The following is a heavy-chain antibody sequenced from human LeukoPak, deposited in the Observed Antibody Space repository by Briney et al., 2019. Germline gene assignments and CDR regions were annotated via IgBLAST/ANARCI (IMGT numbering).Heavy chain of an antibody. CDR2: ISSSSSYI. J-gene: IGHJ3*02. V-gene: IGHV3-21*01. D-gene: IGHD3-22*01. CDR1: GFTFSSYS. CDR3: ARDVIFNEYYYDSSGYYYDGAFDI. Sequence: GGSLRLSCAASGFTFSSYSMNWVRQAPGKGLEWVPSISSSSSYIYYADSVKGRFTISRDNAKNSLYLQMNSLRAEDTAVYYCARDVIFNEYYYDSSGYYYDGAFDIWGQGTMVTVSS.